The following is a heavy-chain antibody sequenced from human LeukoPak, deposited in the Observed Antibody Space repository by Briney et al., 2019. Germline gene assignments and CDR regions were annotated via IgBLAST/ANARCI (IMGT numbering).Heavy chain of an antibody. D-gene: IGHD5-12*01. J-gene: IGHJ4*02. Sequence: GGSLRLSCAASGFTFSSYAMSWVRQAPGKGLEWVSAISGSGGSTYYADSVKGRFTFSRDNSKNTLYLQMNSLRAEDTAVYYCARGPSGYHNTGGQGTLVTVSS. V-gene: IGHV3-23*01. CDR1: GFTFSSYA. CDR2: ISGSGGST. CDR3: ARGPSGYHNT.